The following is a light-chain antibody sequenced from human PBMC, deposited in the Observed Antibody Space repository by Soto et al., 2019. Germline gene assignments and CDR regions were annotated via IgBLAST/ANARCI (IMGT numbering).Light chain of an antibody. J-gene: IGLJ2*01. Sequence: QSALTQPDSVSGSPGQSITISCTGTSSDVGGHNYVSWYQQHPGKAPKLMIYDVSNRPSGVSNRFSGSKSGNTASLTISGLQAEDEADYYCSSFTSSSTVLFGGGTKLTVL. CDR3: SSFTSSSTVL. CDR2: DVS. V-gene: IGLV2-14*01. CDR1: SSDVGGHNY.